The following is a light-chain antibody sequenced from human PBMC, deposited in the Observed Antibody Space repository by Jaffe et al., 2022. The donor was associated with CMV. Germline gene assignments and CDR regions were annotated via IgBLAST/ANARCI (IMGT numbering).Light chain of an antibody. CDR3: QQMYSPPVT. V-gene: IGKV1-39*01. CDR1: KNIGTH. J-gene: IGKJ4*01. CDR2: AAS. Sequence: DIQMTQSPSSLSAYVGDRVTITCRASKNIGTHLSWYQQKPGKAPQVLIFAASNLQSGVPPRFSGSGSGTDFTLTINNLQPDDFTTYFCQQMYSPPVTFGGGT.